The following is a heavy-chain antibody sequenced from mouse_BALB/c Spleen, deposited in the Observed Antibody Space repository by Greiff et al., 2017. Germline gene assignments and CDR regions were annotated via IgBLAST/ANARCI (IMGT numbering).Heavy chain of an antibody. J-gene: IGHJ2*01. CDR1: GYSFSSYW. Sequence: QVQLQQSGAELVRPGSSVKISCKASGYSFSSYWMNWVKQRPGQGLEWIGKIYPGDGDTNYNGKFKGKATLTADKSSSTAYMQLSSLTSEDSAVYFCARSTTVVPFDYWCQGTTLTVSS. CDR2: IYPGDGDT. D-gene: IGHD1-1*01. CDR3: ARSTTVVPFDY. V-gene: IGHV1-80*01.